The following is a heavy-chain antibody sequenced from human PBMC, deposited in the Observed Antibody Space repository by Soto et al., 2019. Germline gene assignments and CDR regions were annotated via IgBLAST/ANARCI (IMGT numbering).Heavy chain of an antibody. CDR3: AKDQGGYMVSGMDV. CDR2: IIPNSGAT. Sequence: GASVKVSCKASGGTFSSYAISWVRQAPGQGLEWMGGIIPNSGATNYAHNFQGRVTMTRDTSIRAAYMELSRLSSDDTAVYYCAKDQGGYMVSGMDVWGQGTTVTVSS. J-gene: IGHJ6*02. CDR1: GGTFSSYA. V-gene: IGHV1-2*02. D-gene: IGHD2-2*02.